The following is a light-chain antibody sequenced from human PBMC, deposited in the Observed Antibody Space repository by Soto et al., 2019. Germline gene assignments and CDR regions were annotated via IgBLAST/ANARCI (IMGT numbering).Light chain of an antibody. CDR1: SSDVGGYNR. CDR2: DVN. V-gene: IGLV2-14*01. Sequence: QSALTQPASVSGSPGQSITISCTGTSSDVGGYNRVSWYQQYPGKAPKLVTYDVNNRPSEVSNRFSGSKSGNTASLTISGLQAEDEADYYCTSYTTSDSNTLYVFGTGTKVTVL. J-gene: IGLJ1*01. CDR3: TSYTTSDSNTLYV.